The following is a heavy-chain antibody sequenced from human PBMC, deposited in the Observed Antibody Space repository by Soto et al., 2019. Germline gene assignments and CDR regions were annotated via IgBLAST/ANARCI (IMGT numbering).Heavy chain of an antibody. V-gene: IGHV1-8*01. CDR1: GYTFTSYD. Sequence: QVQLVQSGAEVKKPGASVKVSCKASGYTFTSYDINWVRQATGQGLEWMGWMNPNSGNTGYAQKFQGRXNMYRXXSISTAYMELSSLRSEDTAVYYCARLDPTTGQFDYWGQGTLVTVSS. J-gene: IGHJ4*02. CDR3: ARLDPTTGQFDY. CDR2: MNPNSGNT. D-gene: IGHD4-17*01.